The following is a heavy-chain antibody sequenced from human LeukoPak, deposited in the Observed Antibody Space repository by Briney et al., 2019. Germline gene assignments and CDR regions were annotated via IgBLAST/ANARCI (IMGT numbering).Heavy chain of an antibody. Sequence: GGSLRLSCAASGFTFSSYAMSWVRQARGKGLEWVSAISGSGGSTYYADSVKGRFTISRDNSKNTLYLQMNSLRAEDTAVYYCAKGHLYYYDSSGYSFDYWGQGTLVTVSS. J-gene: IGHJ4*02. V-gene: IGHV3-23*01. CDR1: GFTFSSYA. CDR3: AKGHLYYYDSSGYSFDY. CDR2: ISGSGGST. D-gene: IGHD3-22*01.